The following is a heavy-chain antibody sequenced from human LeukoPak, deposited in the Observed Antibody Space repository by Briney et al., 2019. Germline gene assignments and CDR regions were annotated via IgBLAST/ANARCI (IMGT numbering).Heavy chain of an antibody. CDR2: ISGYQGSR. J-gene: IGHJ4*02. D-gene: IGHD5-24*01. CDR3: ARSVLGTITAGPFNY. CDR1: GYTFTNYG. Sequence: ASVKVSCKASGYTFTNYGITWVRQAPGPGLEWMGWISGYQGSRTYAQNFQGRVTMTKDPSTSTAYMDLRSLRSDDTAIYFCARSVLGTITAGPFNYWGQGTLVAVSS. V-gene: IGHV1-18*01.